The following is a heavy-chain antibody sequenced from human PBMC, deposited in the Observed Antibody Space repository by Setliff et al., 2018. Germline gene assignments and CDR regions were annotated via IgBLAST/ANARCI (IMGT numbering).Heavy chain of an antibody. J-gene: IGHJ6*02. CDR3: ARNWVTAQHYYYGMDV. CDR1: GFSFNDAW. Sequence: GGSLRLSCAASGFSFNDAWMNWVRQAPGKGLEWVGHIRSKTDGGATSYAAPVQGRFTISRDDSTNTLYLHMNSLRAEDTAVYYCARNWVTAQHYYYGMDVWGQGTTVTVSS. D-gene: IGHD2-21*02. V-gene: IGHV3-15*01. CDR2: IRSKTDGGAT.